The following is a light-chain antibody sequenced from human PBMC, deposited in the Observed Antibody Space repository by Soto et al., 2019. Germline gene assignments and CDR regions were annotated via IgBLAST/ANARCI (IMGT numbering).Light chain of an antibody. CDR2: GAS. Sequence: EIVLTQSPGTLSLSPGERATLSCRASQSVSSTYLAWFQQKPGQAPRLLMYGASNRATGIPDRFSGSGSGTDFTLTISRLEPEDFAVYYCQQYDTSPWTLGQGTKVEV. V-gene: IGKV3-20*01. J-gene: IGKJ1*01. CDR3: QQYDTSPWT. CDR1: QSVSSTY.